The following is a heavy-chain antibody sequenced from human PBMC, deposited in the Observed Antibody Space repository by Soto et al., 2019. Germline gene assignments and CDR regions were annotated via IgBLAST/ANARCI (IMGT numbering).Heavy chain of an antibody. CDR3: TKGPSDYYGMDG. Sequence: EVQLLESGGGLTQPGGSLRLSCAASGFTFSSYVMSWVRQAPGKGLEWVSTVSGGSSHTYYADSVKGRFTISRDNSRNTLFLQMNSLRAEDTATYYCTKGPSDYYGMDGWGQGTAVTVSS. J-gene: IGHJ6*02. V-gene: IGHV3-23*01. CDR2: VSGGSSHT. CDR1: GFTFSSYV.